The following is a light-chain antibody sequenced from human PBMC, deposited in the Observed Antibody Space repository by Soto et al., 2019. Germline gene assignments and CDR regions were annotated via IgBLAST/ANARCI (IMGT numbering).Light chain of an antibody. J-gene: IGLJ3*02. V-gene: IGLV2-14*03. CDR3: CSHSSSITWM. CDR2: EVT. Sequence: QSVLTQTASVSGSPGRSITISCTGTSSDVGGYNFVSWYQQHPGKAPKLIIHEVTNRPSGVSGRFSGSKSGNTAFLTISGLQAEDEAVYYCCSHSSSITWMFGGGTKLTVL. CDR1: SSDVGGYNF.